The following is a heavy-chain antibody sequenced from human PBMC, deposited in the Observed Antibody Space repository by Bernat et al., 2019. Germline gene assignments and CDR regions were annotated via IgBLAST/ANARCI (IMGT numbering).Heavy chain of an antibody. CDR1: GFTVSSNY. CDR3: ASSYYYDSSGYYWFDY. J-gene: IGHJ4*02. Sequence: EVQLVESGGGLVQPGGSLRLSCAASGFTVSSNYMSWVRQAPGKGLEWVSVIYSGGSTYYADSVKGRFTISRDNSKNTLYLQMNSLRAEDTAVYYCASSYYYDSSGYYWFDYWGQGTLVTVSS. V-gene: IGHV3-66*01. CDR2: IYSGGST. D-gene: IGHD3-22*01.